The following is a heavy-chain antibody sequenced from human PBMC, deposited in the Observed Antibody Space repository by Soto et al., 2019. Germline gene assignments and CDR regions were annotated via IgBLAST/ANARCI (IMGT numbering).Heavy chain of an antibody. CDR3: ARGRSVYYDSRGYYPTRYYFDY. CDR1: GFTFSSYG. D-gene: IGHD3-22*01. V-gene: IGHV3-33*01. CDR2: IWYDGSNK. Sequence: GGSLRLSCAASGFTFSSYGMHWVRQAPGKGLEWVAVIWYDGSNKYYADSVKGRFTISRDNSKNTLYLQMNSLRAEDTAVYYCARGRSVYYDSRGYYPTRYYFDYWGQGTLVTVSS. J-gene: IGHJ4*02.